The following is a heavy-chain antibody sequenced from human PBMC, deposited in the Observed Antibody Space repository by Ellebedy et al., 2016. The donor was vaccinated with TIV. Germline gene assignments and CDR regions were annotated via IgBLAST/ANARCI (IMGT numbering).Heavy chain of an antibody. V-gene: IGHV1-2*02. CDR1: GYTFTGYY. J-gene: IGHJ6*02. CDR2: INPNSGDT. D-gene: IGHD2-21*02. CDR3: ACDITYCGADCSSLYGLDV. Sequence: ASVKVSCKASGYTFTGYYMHWVRQAPGQGLEWMGWINPNSGDTNFAQKFQGRVTMTTDTSITTAYMELSRLRSDDTAIYFCACDITYCGADCSSLYGLDVWGHGTTVTVSS.